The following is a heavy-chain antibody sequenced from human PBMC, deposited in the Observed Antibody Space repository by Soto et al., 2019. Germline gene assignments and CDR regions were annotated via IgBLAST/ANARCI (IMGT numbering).Heavy chain of an antibody. CDR3: ARHKWLRLNPPPYYFDY. D-gene: IGHD5-12*01. CDR1: GFTFSDFY. V-gene: IGHV3-7*01. CDR2: IKQDGSEK. Sequence: GGSLRLSCAASGFTFSDFYMSWVRQAPGKGLEWVANIKQDGSEKYYVDSVKGRFTISRDNAKNSLYLQMNSLRAEDTAVYYCARHKWLRLNPPPYYFDYWGQGTLVTVSS. J-gene: IGHJ4*02.